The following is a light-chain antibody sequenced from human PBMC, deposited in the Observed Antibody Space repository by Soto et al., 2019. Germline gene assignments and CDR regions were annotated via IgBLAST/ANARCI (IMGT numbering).Light chain of an antibody. J-gene: IGLJ3*02. CDR3: GTWDSSLSAV. Sequence: QSVLTQPPSVSAAPGQTVTISCSGSSSNIGNNYVAWYQQFPGTAPKLLIYDDNKRPSGIPDRFSGSRSGTSATLGITGLQTGDEADYYCGTWDSSLSAVFGGGTKLTVL. V-gene: IGLV1-51*01. CDR2: DDN. CDR1: SSNIGNNY.